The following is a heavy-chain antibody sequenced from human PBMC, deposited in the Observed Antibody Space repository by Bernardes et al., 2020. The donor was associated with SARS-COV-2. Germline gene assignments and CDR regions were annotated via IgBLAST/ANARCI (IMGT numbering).Heavy chain of an antibody. CDR1: GFTFSSYG. J-gene: IGHJ6*02. CDR3: AKDFPRGDFWSGYYIVPPAYYYGMDV. D-gene: IGHD3-3*01. V-gene: IGHV3-30*18. CDR2: ISYDGSNK. Sequence: GGSLRLSCAASGFTFSSYGMHWVRQAPGKGLEWVAVISYDGSNKYYADSVKGRFTISRDNSKNTLYLQMNSLRAEDTAVYYCAKDFPRGDFWSGYYIVPPAYYYGMDVWGQGTTVTVSS.